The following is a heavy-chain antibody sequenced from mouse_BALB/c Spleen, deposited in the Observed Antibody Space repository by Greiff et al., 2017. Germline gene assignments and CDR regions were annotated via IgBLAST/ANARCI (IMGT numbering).Heavy chain of an antibody. V-gene: IGHV1S137*01. CDR2: ISTYYGDA. CDR1: GYTFTDYA. CDR3: ARVYGSSYVAWFAY. J-gene: IGHJ3*01. D-gene: IGHD1-1*01. Sequence: VQLQQSGAELVRPGVSVKISCKGSGYTFTDYAMHWVKQSHAKSLEWIGVISTYYGDASYNQKFKGKATMTVDKSSSTAYMELARLTSEDSAIHYCARVYGSSYVAWFAYWGQGTLVTVSA.